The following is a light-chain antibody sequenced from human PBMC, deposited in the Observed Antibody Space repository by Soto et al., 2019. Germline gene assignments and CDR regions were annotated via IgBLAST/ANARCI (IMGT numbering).Light chain of an antibody. J-gene: IGKJ2*01. CDR3: QQSYGTPYT. CDR2: GAS. CDR1: QSISSY. Sequence: DIQMTQSPSSLSASVGDRVTITCRASQSISSYLNFYQQRPGKAPRLLIYGASILQSGVPSRFSGSGSGTDFTLTISSLQPEDFATYYCQQSYGTPYTFGQGTKLEIK. V-gene: IGKV1-39*01.